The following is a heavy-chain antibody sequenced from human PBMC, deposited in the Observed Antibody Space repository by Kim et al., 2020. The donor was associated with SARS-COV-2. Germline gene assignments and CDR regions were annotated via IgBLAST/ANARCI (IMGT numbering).Heavy chain of an antibody. Sequence: SETLSLTCTVSGGSISTYFWSWIRQPPGKGLEWIGYISYSGSTSYNPSLESRVTISVDTSKNQFSLKLSSVTAADTAVYYCAREGIWSHFDSWGQGTLVT. D-gene: IGHD2-15*01. CDR1: GGSISTYF. CDR3: AREGIWSHFDS. V-gene: IGHV4-59*13. J-gene: IGHJ4*02. CDR2: ISYSGST.